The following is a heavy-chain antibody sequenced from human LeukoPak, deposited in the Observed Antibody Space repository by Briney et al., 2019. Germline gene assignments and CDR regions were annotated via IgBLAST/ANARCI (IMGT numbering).Heavy chain of an antibody. J-gene: IGHJ4*02. Sequence: PGGSLRLSCAASGFVFSSCWMTWVRQAPGKGLEWVASINEGGSGKYYVDSVKGRFTISRDNAQKSLYLEMHSLRAEDTAVYYCARAVTSTEGYWGQGTLVTVSS. V-gene: IGHV3-7*03. CDR1: GFVFSSCW. CDR2: INEGGSGK. D-gene: IGHD4-17*01. CDR3: ARAVTSTEGY.